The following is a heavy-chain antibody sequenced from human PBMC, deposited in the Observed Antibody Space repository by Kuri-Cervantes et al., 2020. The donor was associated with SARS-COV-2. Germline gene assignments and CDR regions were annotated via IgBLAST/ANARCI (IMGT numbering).Heavy chain of an antibody. CDR3: ARDRENYYDSSGYSMDY. J-gene: IGHJ4*02. D-gene: IGHD3-22*01. Sequence: GESLKISCSGSGVTFASYTLTWVRQAPGKGLEWISSITTSSRYIYYADSVKGRFTISRDNAKTSLYLQMNSLRAEDTAVYCCARDRENYYDSSGYSMDYWGQGALVTVSS. V-gene: IGHV3-21*01. CDR1: GVTFASYT. CDR2: ITTSSRYI.